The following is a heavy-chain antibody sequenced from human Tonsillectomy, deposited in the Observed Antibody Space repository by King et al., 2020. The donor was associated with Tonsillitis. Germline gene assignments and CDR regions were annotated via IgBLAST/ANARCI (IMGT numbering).Heavy chain of an antibody. J-gene: IGHJ4*02. CDR1: GFTFSSYG. Sequence: QLVKSGGGVVQPGRSLRLSCEASGFTFSSYGMHWVRQAPGKGLEWVAVISYDGSTKFYGDSVKGRFTISRDNSNSTLYLQMKSLRVEDTSLYYCAKSGDSYGFDSWGQGILVTVSS. D-gene: IGHD5-18*01. CDR2: ISYDGSTK. V-gene: IGHV3-30*18. CDR3: AKSGDSYGFDS.